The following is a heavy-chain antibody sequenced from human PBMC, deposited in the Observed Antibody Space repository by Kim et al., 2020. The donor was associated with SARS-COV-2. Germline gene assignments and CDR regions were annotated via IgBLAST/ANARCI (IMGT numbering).Heavy chain of an antibody. V-gene: IGHV3-9*03. CDR3: VRGHTEIYPEYVLDF. CDR1: GFTFGDYA. D-gene: IGHD3-10*02. J-gene: IGHJ4*02. Sequence: GGSLRLSCAASGFTFGDYAMHWVRQVPGKGLEWVSGIGWNTAWNSVQVGYADSVKGRFTISRDNAKNSLDLQMNSLRPEDMALYYCVRGHTEIYPEYVLDFWGQGTLVAVSA. CDR2: IGWNTAWNSVQV.